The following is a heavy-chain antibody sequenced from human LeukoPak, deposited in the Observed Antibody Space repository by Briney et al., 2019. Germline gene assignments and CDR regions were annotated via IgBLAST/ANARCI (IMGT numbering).Heavy chain of an antibody. V-gene: IGHV4-59*11. J-gene: IGHJ4*02. D-gene: IGHD6-13*01. CDR1: GGSISTHY. Sequence: PSETLSLTCTVSGGSISTHYWTWIRQSPGKGLEWIGNIYYSGSTNYNPSLKSRVTISLAKSKNQFSLKLTSVTAADTAVYYCARAYSISWYYFDYWGQGTLVTVSS. CDR3: ARAYSISWYYFDY. CDR2: IYYSGST.